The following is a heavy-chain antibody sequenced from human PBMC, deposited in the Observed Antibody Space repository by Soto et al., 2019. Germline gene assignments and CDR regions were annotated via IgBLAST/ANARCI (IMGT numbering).Heavy chain of an antibody. CDR2: INPNSGGT. J-gene: IGHJ6*03. Sequence: ASVKVSCKASGYTFTGYYMHWVRQAPGQGLEWMGWINPNSGGTNYAQKFQGWVTMARDTSISTAYMELSRLRSDDTAVYYCARGISSSTSQNTQLYYYYYMDVWGKGTTVTVYS. V-gene: IGHV1-2*04. CDR3: ARGISSSTSQNTQLYYYYYMDV. D-gene: IGHD2-2*01. CDR1: GYTFTGYY.